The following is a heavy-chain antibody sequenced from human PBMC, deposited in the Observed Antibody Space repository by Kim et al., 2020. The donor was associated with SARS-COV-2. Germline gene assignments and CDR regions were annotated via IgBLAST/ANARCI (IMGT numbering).Heavy chain of an antibody. D-gene: IGHD6-13*01. CDR1: GYTFTGYY. CDR2: INPNSGGT. CDR3: ARGIAAAGRGYFDL. J-gene: IGHJ2*01. V-gene: IGHV1-2*02. Sequence: ASVKVSCKASGYTFTGYYMHWVRQAPGQGLEWMGWINPNSGGTNYAQKFQGRVTMTRDTSISTAYMELSRLRSDDTAVYYCARGIAAAGRGYFDLWGRGTLVTVSS.